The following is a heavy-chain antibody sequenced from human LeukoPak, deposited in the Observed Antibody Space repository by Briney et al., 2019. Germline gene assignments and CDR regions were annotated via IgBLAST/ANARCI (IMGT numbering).Heavy chain of an antibody. CDR1: GYTFTGYY. V-gene: IGHV1-2*02. J-gene: IGHJ4*02. CDR2: INPNSGGT. Sequence: ASVKVSCKASGYTFTGYYMHWVRQAPGQGLEWMGWINPNSGGTNYAQKFQGRVTMTRDTSITTAYMELNSLTSDDTAVYYCARVVAAAGAGDFDYWGQGTLVTVSS. D-gene: IGHD6-13*01. CDR3: ARVVAAAGAGDFDY.